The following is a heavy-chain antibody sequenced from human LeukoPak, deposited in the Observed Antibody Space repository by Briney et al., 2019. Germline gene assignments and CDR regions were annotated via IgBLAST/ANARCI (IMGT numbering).Heavy chain of an antibody. J-gene: IGHJ4*02. D-gene: IGHD3-22*01. Sequence: ASVKVSCKASGYTFTGYYMHWVRQAPGQGLEWMGRINPNSGGTNYAQKFHGRVTMTRDTSISTAYMELSRLRSDDTAVYYCARVSSGYYPTGGWGQGTLVTVSS. CDR1: GYTFTGYY. V-gene: IGHV1-2*06. CDR3: ARVSSGYYPTGG. CDR2: INPNSGGT.